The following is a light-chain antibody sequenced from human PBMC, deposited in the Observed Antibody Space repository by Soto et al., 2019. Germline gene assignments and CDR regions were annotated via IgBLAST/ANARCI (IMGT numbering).Light chain of an antibody. J-gene: IGKJ1*01. Sequence: EIVLTQYPGTLSLSPGERATLSCRASQIVAKNYLAWYQQEPGQAPRLLIYGPSTRATGIPDRFSGSGSGTDFTLTISRLEPEDFAVYYCHQYADYPQTFGQGTKVEIK. CDR3: HQYADYPQT. V-gene: IGKV3-20*01. CDR1: QIVAKNY. CDR2: GPS.